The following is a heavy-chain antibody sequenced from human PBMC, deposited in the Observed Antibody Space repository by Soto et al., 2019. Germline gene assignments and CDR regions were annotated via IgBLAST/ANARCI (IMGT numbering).Heavy chain of an antibody. Sequence: ASVKVSCKASGYTFTSYDINWVRQATGQGLEWMGWMNPNSGNTGYAQKFQGRVTMTRNTSISTAYMELSSLRSEDTAVYYCARGGTTVTLFDYWGQGTLVTVSS. CDR1: GYTFTSYD. V-gene: IGHV1-8*01. CDR2: MNPNSGNT. J-gene: IGHJ4*02. CDR3: ARGGTTVTLFDY. D-gene: IGHD4-17*01.